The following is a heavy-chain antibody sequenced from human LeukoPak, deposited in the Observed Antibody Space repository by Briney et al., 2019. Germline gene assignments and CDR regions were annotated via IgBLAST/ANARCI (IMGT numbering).Heavy chain of an antibody. CDR2: INHSGST. V-gene: IGHV4-34*01. Sequence: PSETLSLTCAVYGGSFSGYYWSWIRQPPGKGLEWIGEINHSGSTNYNPSLKSRVTISVDTSKNQFSLKLSSVTAADTAVYYCARGRGAAAGYCYYYYMDVWGKGTTVTVSS. CDR1: GGSFSGYY. CDR3: ARGRGAAAGYCYYYYMDV. D-gene: IGHD6-13*01. J-gene: IGHJ6*03.